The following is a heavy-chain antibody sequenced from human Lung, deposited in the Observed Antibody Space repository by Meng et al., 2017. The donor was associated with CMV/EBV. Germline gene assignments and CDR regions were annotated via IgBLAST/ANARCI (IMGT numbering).Heavy chain of an antibody. CDR3: ARDTSGSYPYYYGMDL. D-gene: IGHD1-26*01. CDR1: GVIYSDYA. J-gene: IGHJ6*02. V-gene: IGHV3-30-3*01. Sequence: GVIYSDYAMHWVRQAPGKGLEWVTMISYDWTSKFYADSVKGRFTVSRDNSWNTLYLHMNSLRGDDTAVYYCARDTSGSYPYYYGMDLWGQGTXVTVSS. CDR2: ISYDWTSK.